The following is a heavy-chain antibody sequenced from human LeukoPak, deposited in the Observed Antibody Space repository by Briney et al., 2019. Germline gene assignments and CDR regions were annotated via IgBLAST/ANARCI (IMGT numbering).Heavy chain of an antibody. V-gene: IGHV3-30*04. Sequence: PGGSLRLSCAASGFTFSSYAMHWVRQAPGKGLEWVAVISYDGSNKYYADSVKGRFTIFRDNSKNTLYLQMNSLRAEDTAVYYCARDGWYYYGSGSYLLGGDYWGQGTLVTVSS. CDR3: ARDGWYYYGSGSYLLGGDY. J-gene: IGHJ4*02. D-gene: IGHD3-10*01. CDR1: GFTFSSYA. CDR2: ISYDGSNK.